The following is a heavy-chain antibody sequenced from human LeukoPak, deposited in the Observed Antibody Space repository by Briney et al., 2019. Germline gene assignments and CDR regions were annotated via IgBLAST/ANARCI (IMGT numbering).Heavy chain of an antibody. V-gene: IGHV3-66*01. J-gene: IGHJ3*02. D-gene: IGHD2-21*02. CDR3: ARASGVTHAFDI. CDR1: GFTVSSNN. CDR2: IYSGGST. Sequence: GGSLRLSCAASGFTVSSNNMSWVRQAPGKGLEWVSVIYSGGSTYYADSVKGRFTISRDNSKNTLYLQMNSLRAEDTAVYYCARASGVTHAFDIWGQGTMVTVSS.